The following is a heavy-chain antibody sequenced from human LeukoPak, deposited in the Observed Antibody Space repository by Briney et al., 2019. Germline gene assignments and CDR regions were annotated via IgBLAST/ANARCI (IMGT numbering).Heavy chain of an antibody. CDR2: IRYDGSNK. CDR3: AKELRITMVRGVIMPFDY. J-gene: IGHJ4*02. CDR1: GFTFSSYS. Sequence: PGGSLRLSCAASGFTFSSYSMNWVRQAPGKGLEWVAFIRYDGSNKYYADSVKGRFTISRDNSKNTLYLQMNSLRAEDTAVYYCAKELRITMVRGVIMPFDYWGQGTLVTVSS. V-gene: IGHV3-30*02. D-gene: IGHD3-10*01.